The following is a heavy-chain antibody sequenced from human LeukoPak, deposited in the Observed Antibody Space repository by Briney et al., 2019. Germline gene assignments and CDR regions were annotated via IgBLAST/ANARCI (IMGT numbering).Heavy chain of an antibody. V-gene: IGHV1-18*01. D-gene: IGHD3-10*01. CDR3: ARVGVLERPYNWFDP. CDR1: GYTFTSYG. Sequence: ASVKVSCKASGYTFTSYGISWVRQAPGQGLEWMGWISGYNGNTNYAQKLQGRVTMTTDTSTNTAYMELRSLRSDDTAVYYCARVGVLERPYNWFDPWGQGTLVTVSS. CDR2: ISGYNGNT. J-gene: IGHJ5*02.